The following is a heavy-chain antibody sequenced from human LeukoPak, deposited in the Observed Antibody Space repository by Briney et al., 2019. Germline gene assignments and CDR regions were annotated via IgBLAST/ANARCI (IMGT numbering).Heavy chain of an antibody. D-gene: IGHD3-22*01. CDR1: GYTFTDYY. V-gene: IGHV1-69-2*01. Sequence: GASVKVSCKASGYTFTDYYMHWVQQAPGKGLEWMGRVDPEDGETIYAEKFQGRVTITADTSTDTAYMELSSLRSEDTAVYYCARAGDSSGYYSKHYAYWGQGTLVTVSS. CDR3: ARAGDSSGYYSKHYAY. CDR2: VDPEDGET. J-gene: IGHJ4*02.